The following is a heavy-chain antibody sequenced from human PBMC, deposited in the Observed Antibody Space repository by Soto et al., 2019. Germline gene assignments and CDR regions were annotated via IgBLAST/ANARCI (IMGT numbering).Heavy chain of an antibody. CDR3: ARDLAELRYFDWSDAFDI. V-gene: IGHV1-46*03. Sequence: ASVKVSCKASGYTFTSYYMHWVRQAPGQGLEWMGIINPSGGSTSYAQKFQGRVTMTRDMSTSTVYMELSSLRSEDTAVYYCARDLAELRYFDWSDAFDIWGQGTMVTVSS. D-gene: IGHD3-9*01. J-gene: IGHJ3*02. CDR2: INPSGGST. CDR1: GYTFTSYY.